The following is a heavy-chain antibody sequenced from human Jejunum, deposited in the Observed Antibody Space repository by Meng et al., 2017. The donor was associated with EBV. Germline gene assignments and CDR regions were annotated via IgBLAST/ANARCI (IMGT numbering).Heavy chain of an antibody. CDR3: ARAPSVAAAGLNNWFDP. V-gene: IGHV4-39*01. D-gene: IGHD6-13*01. CDR1: GASISSSSYY. J-gene: IGHJ5*02. Sequence: LHLPGSGPGLVKPSETLSLTCTVSGASISSSSYYWAWIRQPPGKGLEWIGSIYSSGSTYYNPSLKSRVTISVDTSKNQFSLKLSSVTAADTAVYYCARAPSVAAAGLNNWFDPWGQGTLVTVSS. CDR2: IYSSGST.